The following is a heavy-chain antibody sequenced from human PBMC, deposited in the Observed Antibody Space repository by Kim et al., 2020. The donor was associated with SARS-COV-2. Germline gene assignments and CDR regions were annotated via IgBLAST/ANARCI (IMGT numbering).Heavy chain of an antibody. CDR1: GGSISSSSYY. CDR2: IYYSGST. V-gene: IGHV4-39*01. D-gene: IGHD3-10*01. J-gene: IGHJ4*02. CDR3: ASTKDRELLLWFGESKRGQFDY. Sequence: SETLSLTCTVSGGSISSSSYYWGWIRQPPGKGLEWIGSIYYSGSTYYNPSLKSRVTISVDTSKNQFSLKLSSVTAADTAVYYCASTKDRELLLWFGESKRGQFDYWGQGTLVTVSS.